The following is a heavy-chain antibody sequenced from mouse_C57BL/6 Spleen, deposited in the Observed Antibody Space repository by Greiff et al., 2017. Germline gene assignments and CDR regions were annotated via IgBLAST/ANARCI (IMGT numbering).Heavy chain of an antibody. D-gene: IGHD5-1-1*01. CDR2: ISSGSSTI. J-gene: IGHJ2*01. Sequence: EVKLVESGGGLVKPGGSLKLSCAASGFTFSDYGMHWVRQAPEKGLEWVAYISSGSSTIYYADTVKGRVPISSDNAKNTLFLQMPSLRSVDTAMYYFARPGYYTLYYFDYWGQGTTLTVSS. CDR3: ARPGYYTLYYFDY. CDR1: GFTFSDYG. V-gene: IGHV5-17*01.